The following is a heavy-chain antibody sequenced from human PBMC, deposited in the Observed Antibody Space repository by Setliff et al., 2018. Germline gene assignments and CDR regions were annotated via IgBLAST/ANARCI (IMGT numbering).Heavy chain of an antibody. Sequence: PGGSLRLSCAASGFTLRNSGMHWVRQAPGRGLEWVTFISYDGFKIYYAESVKGRFTISRDNSKNTQYLQMHSLRVEDTAVYYCAREYYDSSGFSYGMDVWGQGTTVTVSS. CDR2: ISYDGFKI. CDR3: AREYYDSSGFSYGMDV. V-gene: IGHV3-30*03. J-gene: IGHJ6*02. CDR1: GFTLRNSG. D-gene: IGHD3-22*01.